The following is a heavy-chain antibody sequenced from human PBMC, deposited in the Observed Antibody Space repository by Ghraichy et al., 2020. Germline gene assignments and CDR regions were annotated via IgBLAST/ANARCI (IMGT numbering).Heavy chain of an antibody. D-gene: IGHD3-10*01. CDR3: ANYGSGSYYNFYYGMDV. V-gene: IGHV3-23*01. CDR1: GFTFSSYA. CDR2: ISGSGGST. Sequence: GVLNISCAASGFTFSSYAMSWVRQAPGKGLEWVSAISGSGGSTYYADSVKGRFTISRDNSKNTLYLQMNSLRAEDTAVYYCANYGSGSYYNFYYGMDVWGQGTTVTVSS. J-gene: IGHJ6*02.